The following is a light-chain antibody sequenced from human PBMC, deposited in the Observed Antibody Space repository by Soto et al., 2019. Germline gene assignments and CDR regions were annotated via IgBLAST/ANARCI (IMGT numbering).Light chain of an antibody. CDR1: EGISRH. V-gene: IGKV1-39*01. Sequence: DIQMTQSPSSLSASVGDRVTITCRASEGISRHFNWYQQKPGKAPKLLIYAASSLQNGVPSRFSGSGSDTDFTRIISNLQPENFATYYCQQSYSTLSIAFGQGTRLEIK. CDR3: QQSYSTLSIA. J-gene: IGKJ5*01. CDR2: AAS.